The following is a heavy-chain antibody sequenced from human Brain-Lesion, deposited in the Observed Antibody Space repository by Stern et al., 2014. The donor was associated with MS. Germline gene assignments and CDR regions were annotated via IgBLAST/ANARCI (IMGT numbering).Heavy chain of an antibody. D-gene: IGHD1-1*01. V-gene: IGHV3-7*01. J-gene: IGHJ4*02. CDR1: GFTFNDHW. Sequence: EVQLVESGGGLVQPGGSLRLSCAVSGFTFNDHWMSWVRQAPGKGLEWVAPIKQDGSETFYVDSVKGRFTISRDNAKNSLYLQLNSLRVEDTAIYYCARDSDHANWRKFYFDYWGQGTLVTVSS. CDR2: IKQDGSET. CDR3: ARDSDHANWRKFYFDY.